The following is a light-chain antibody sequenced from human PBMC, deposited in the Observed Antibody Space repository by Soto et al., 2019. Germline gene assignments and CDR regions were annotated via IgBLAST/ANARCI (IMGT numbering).Light chain of an antibody. CDR2: KAS. V-gene: IGKV1-5*03. CDR3: QEYLSSSWT. Sequence: DIQMTQSPSTLSSSVGDRFSITFRASQSISSWLAWYQQKPGKAPKMLMYKASSLESGVPSRFRGSGSGTEFTLTISSLQPDDFAIYYCQEYLSSSWTFGQGTKVDIK. CDR1: QSISSW. J-gene: IGKJ1*01.